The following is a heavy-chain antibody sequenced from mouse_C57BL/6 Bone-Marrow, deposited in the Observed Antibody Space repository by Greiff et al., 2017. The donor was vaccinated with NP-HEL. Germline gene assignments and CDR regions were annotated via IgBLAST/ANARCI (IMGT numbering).Heavy chain of an antibody. CDR1: GFNIKDYY. V-gene: IGHV1-72*01. CDR3: AGVFGY. Sequence: QVQLQQSGAELVKPGASVKLSCTASGFNIKDYYMHWVKQRPGRGLEWIGRIDPNSGGTKYNEKFKSKATLTVDKPSSTAYMQLSSLTSEDSAVYYCAGVFGYWGQGTTLTVSS. CDR2: IDPNSGGT. J-gene: IGHJ2*01.